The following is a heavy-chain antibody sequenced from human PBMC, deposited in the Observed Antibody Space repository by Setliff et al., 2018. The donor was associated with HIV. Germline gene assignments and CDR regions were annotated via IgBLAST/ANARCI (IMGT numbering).Heavy chain of an antibody. CDR2: IYPGDSDT. J-gene: IGHJ6*03. D-gene: IGHD2-15*01. CDR1: GYRFTDYW. V-gene: IGHV5-51*01. Sequence: PGESLKISCRGSGYRFTDYWIGWVRQMPGKGLEWMGVIYPGDSDTRYNPSFQGQVAISADKSTSTAYLQWSSLKASDTAMYYCARIPRWYYYYMDVWGKGTTVTVSS. CDR3: ARIPRWYYYYMDV.